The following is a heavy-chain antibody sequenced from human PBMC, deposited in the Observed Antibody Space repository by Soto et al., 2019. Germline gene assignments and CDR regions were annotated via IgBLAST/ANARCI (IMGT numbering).Heavy chain of an antibody. J-gene: IGHJ5*02. CDR2: ISAYNYNT. Sequence: QVQLVQSGAEVKKPGASVKVSCKASGYTFTSYGLSWVRQAPGQGLEWMGRISAYNYNTHYAQKLQGRVTMTTDTSRSTAYMELSSLRSDDTSGYYCARVVGAQGHWFDPWGQGTMVTVSS. CDR1: GYTFTSYG. CDR3: ARVVGAQGHWFDP. V-gene: IGHV1-18*01. D-gene: IGHD2-15*01.